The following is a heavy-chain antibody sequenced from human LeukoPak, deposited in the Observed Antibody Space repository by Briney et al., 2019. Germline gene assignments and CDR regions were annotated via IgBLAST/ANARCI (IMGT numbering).Heavy chain of an antibody. Sequence: HPGGSLRLSCAASGFTFSSYAMSWVRQAPGKGLEWVSAISGSGGSTYYADSVKGRFTISRDNSKNTLYLQMNSLRAEDTAVYYCAKVNYGSGSYPLYFDYWGQGTLVTVSS. J-gene: IGHJ4*02. CDR1: GFTFSSYA. CDR3: AKVNYGSGSYPLYFDY. D-gene: IGHD3-10*01. CDR2: ISGSGGST. V-gene: IGHV3-23*01.